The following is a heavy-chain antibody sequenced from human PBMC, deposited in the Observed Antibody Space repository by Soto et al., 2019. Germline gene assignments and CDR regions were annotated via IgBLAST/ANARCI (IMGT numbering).Heavy chain of an antibody. J-gene: IGHJ4*02. Sequence: QVQLQESGPGLVKPSETLSLTCTVSGGSISNYYWSWIRQPPGKGLEWIGYVYYSGRTNYNPSLESRVTISVDTSKNQFSLKLSSVTAADTAVYYCVREGGYYYGSGSYYIDYWGQGALVTVSS. V-gene: IGHV4-59*01. CDR3: VREGGYYYGSGSYYIDY. CDR1: GGSISNYY. CDR2: VYYSGRT. D-gene: IGHD3-10*01.